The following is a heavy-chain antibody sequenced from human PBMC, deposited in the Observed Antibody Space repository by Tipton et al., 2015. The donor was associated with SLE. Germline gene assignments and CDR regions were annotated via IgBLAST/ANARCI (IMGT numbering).Heavy chain of an antibody. V-gene: IGHV4-34*01. CDR1: GGSFSGYY. D-gene: IGHD5-12*01. CDR3: ARGPPLALGGFDY. J-gene: IGHJ4*02. Sequence: LRLSCAVYGGSFSGYYWSWIRQPPGKGLEWIGEINHSGSTNYNPSLKSRVTISLDTSKNQFSLRLSSVTAADTAVYYCARGPPLALGGFDYWGQGTLVTVSS. CDR2: INHSGST.